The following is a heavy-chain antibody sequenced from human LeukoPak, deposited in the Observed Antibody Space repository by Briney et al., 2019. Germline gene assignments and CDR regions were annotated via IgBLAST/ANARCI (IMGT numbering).Heavy chain of an antibody. J-gene: IGHJ3*02. CDR2: MKSKTDGGTT. CDR3: TAFATTGTNDAFDI. Sequence: GGSLRLSCAASGFTFSNAWMSWVRQAPGKGLEWVGRMKSKTDGGTTDYAAPVKGRFTISRDDSKNTLYLQMNSLKTEDTAVYYCTAFATTGTNDAFDIWGHGTMVTVSS. D-gene: IGHD1-1*01. V-gene: IGHV3-15*01. CDR1: GFTFSNAW.